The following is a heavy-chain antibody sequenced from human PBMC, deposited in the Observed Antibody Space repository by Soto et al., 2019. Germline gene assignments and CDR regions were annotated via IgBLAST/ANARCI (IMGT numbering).Heavy chain of an antibody. CDR2: ISYDGSNK. J-gene: IGHJ4*02. Sequence: QVQLVESGGGVVQPGRSLRLSCAASGFTFSSYAMHWVRQAPGKGLEWVAVISYDGSNKYYADSVKGRFTISRDNSKNTLYLQMNSLRAEDTAVFYCARRQHNWGSAYDYWGQGTLVAVSS. D-gene: IGHD7-27*01. CDR1: GFTFSSYA. V-gene: IGHV3-30-3*01. CDR3: ARRQHNWGSAYDY.